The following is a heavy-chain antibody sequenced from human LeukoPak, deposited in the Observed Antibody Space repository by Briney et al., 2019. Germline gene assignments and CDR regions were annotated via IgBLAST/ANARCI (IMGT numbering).Heavy chain of an antibody. CDR1: GGSISSYY. CDR2: IYYSGST. V-gene: IGHV4-59*01. J-gene: IGHJ4*02. CDR3: ARAHFGVVTHFDY. Sequence: SETLSLTCTVSGGSISSYYWSWIRQPPGKGLEWIGYIYYSGSTNYNPSLKSRVTISVDTSKNQFSLKLSSVTAADTAVYYCARAHFGVVTHFDYWGQGTLVTVSS. D-gene: IGHD3-3*01.